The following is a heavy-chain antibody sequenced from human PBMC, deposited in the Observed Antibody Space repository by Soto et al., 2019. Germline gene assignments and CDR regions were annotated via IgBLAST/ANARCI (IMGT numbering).Heavy chain of an antibody. CDR2: IKEDGSEK. CDR1: GFTFTSYW. J-gene: IGHJ4*02. V-gene: IGHV3-7*01. Sequence: GGSLRLSCVASGFTFTSYWMNWVRQAPGKGLEWVANIKEDGSEKYYVDSVKGRFTISRDNAQKSLYLQMNSLRAEDTAVYYCARGGSQRHDYWGQGTLVTVPQ. CDR3: ARGGSQRHDY. D-gene: IGHD3-10*01.